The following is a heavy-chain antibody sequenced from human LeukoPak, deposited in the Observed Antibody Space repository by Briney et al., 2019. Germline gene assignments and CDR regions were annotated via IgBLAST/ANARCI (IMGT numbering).Heavy chain of an antibody. D-gene: IGHD3-22*01. CDR3: ARGYYYDSSGYYYDSSITDY. J-gene: IGHJ4*02. CDR1: GYTFTSYD. CDR2: MNPNSGNT. V-gene: IGHV1-8*03. Sequence: ASVKVSCKASGYTFTSYDINWVRQATGQGLEWIGWMNPNSGNTGYAQKFQGRVTITRNTSISTAYMELSSLRSEDTAVYYCARGYYYDSSGYYYDSSITDYWGQGTLVTVSS.